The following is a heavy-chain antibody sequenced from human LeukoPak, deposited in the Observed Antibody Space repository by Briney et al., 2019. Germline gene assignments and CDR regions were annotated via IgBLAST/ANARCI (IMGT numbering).Heavy chain of an antibody. D-gene: IGHD3-16*01. CDR2: IYTTGSA. CDR3: VRDGPSWGLL. J-gene: IGHJ4*02. CDR1: GGSIGTYY. Sequence: SETLSLTCTVSGGSIGTYYWSWIRQPAGEGLEWIGRIYTTGSANYNPSLKSRVTMSLDTSKNQFSLKLRSVTAADTAVYYCVRDGPSWGLLWGQGALVTVSS. V-gene: IGHV4-4*07.